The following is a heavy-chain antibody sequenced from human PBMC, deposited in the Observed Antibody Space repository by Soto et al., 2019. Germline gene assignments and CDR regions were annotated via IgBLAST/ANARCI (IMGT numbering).Heavy chain of an antibody. CDR2: ISGSGGST. J-gene: IGHJ3*02. CDR1: GFTFSSYA. V-gene: IGHV3-23*01. D-gene: IGHD2-21*02. Sequence: EVQLLESGGGLVQPGGSLRLSCAASGFTFSSYAMSWIRQAPGKGLEWVSGISGSGGSTCYADSVKGRFTISRDNSKNTLYLQMNCLRAEYTAVYYCAKDYIGVTADAFDIWGQGTMVTVSS. CDR3: AKDYIGVTADAFDI.